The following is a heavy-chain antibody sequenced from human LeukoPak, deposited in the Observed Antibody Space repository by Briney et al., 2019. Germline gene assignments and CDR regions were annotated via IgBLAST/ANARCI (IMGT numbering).Heavy chain of an antibody. Sequence: ASVKVSCKASGYTFTGYYMHWVRQAPGQGLEWMGRINPNSGGTNYAQKFQGRVTMTRDTSISIAYMELSRLRSDDTAVYYCARDADVGYCSGGSCYGPYFDYWGQGTLVTVSS. D-gene: IGHD2-15*01. CDR2: INPNSGGT. J-gene: IGHJ4*02. CDR1: GYTFTGYY. V-gene: IGHV1-2*06. CDR3: ARDADVGYCSGGSCYGPYFDY.